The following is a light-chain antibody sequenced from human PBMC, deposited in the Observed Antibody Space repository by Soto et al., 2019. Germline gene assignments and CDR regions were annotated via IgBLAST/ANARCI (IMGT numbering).Light chain of an antibody. CDR3: QQYGSSPPWT. Sequence: EIGLTQSPGTLSLSPGERATLSCRASQSVSSSYLAWYQQKPGQAPRLLIYGASSRATGIPDRFSGSGSGTDFTLTISSLEPEDFAVYYCQQYGSSPPWTFGQGPKVEIK. CDR2: GAS. J-gene: IGKJ1*01. CDR1: QSVSSSY. V-gene: IGKV3-20*01.